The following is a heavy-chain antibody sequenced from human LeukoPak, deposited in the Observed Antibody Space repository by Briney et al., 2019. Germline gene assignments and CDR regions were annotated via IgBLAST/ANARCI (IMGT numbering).Heavy chain of an antibody. J-gene: IGHJ5*02. CDR3: ARGYYDSRGSSIPFGP. V-gene: IGHV4-59*01. D-gene: IGHD3-22*01. CDR1: GVSFSSYY. CDR2: IHYTGNT. Sequence: SETLSLTCTVSGVSFSSYYWSWIRQPPGRGLEWIGYIHYTGNTNYNPSLKSRVTISMDTSKNQFSLKLSAVTAADTAVYYCARGYYDSRGSSIPFGPWGQGTLVTVSS.